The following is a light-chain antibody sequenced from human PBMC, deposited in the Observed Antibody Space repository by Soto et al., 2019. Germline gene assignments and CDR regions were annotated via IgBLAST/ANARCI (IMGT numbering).Light chain of an antibody. J-gene: IGKJ5*01. V-gene: IGKV3D-15*01. CDR3: QQHGQWPIT. Sequence: ETVMTQSPATLSVSPGERATLSCWASQSVNSNLAWYQQKLGQAPRLLIYGISKRATDIPDRFSGSGSGTEFTLTISSLKPEDFATYYCQQHGQWPITFGQGTRLEIK. CDR1: QSVNSN. CDR2: GIS.